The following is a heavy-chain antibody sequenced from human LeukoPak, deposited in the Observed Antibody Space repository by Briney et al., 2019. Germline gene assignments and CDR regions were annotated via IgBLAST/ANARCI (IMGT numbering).Heavy chain of an antibody. CDR1: GFSFSDYS. CDR3: ARDHGWAFDY. Sequence: GGSLRLSCAASGFSFSDYSMTWVRQAPGKGLEWLSYIGGSSTNICYADSVKGRFTVSRDDGKNSLYLQMNSLRVEDTAVYYCARDHGWAFDYWGQGVLVTVSS. CDR2: IGGSSTNI. V-gene: IGHV3-48*01. J-gene: IGHJ4*02. D-gene: IGHD3-16*01.